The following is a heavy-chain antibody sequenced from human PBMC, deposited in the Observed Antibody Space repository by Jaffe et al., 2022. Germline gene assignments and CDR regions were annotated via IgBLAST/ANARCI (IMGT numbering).Heavy chain of an antibody. CDR2: INPSGGST. D-gene: IGHD6-19*01. J-gene: IGHJ3*02. CDR3: ARDLAIAVAGRGGAFDI. V-gene: IGHV1-46*03. Sequence: QVQLVQSGAEVKKPGASVKVSCKASGYTFTSYYMHWVRQAPGQGLEWMGIINPSGGSTSYAQKFQGRVTMTRDTSTSTVYMELSSLRSEDTAVYYCARDLAIAVAGRGGAFDIWGQGTMVTVSS. CDR1: GYTFTSYY.